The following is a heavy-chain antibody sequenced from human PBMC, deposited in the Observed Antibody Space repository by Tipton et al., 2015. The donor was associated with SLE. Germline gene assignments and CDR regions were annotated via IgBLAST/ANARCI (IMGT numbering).Heavy chain of an antibody. CDR2: INPSGST. J-gene: IGHJ3*02. D-gene: IGHD1-26*01. CDR1: GGSFSGYY. CDR3: ARPSSSGAFDI. V-gene: IGHV4-34*01. Sequence: TLSLTCAVYGGSFSGYYWSWIRQPPGKGLEWIGEINPSGSTNYNQSLKSRVTISVDTSKNQFSLKLSSVTAADTAVYYCARPSSSGAFDIWGQGTMVTVSS.